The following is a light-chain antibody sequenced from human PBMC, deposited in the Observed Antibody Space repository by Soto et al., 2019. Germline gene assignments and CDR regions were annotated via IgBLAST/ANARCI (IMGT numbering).Light chain of an antibody. Sequence: EIVLTQSPDTLSLSPGERATLSCRASQSVSGYLGWYLQKPGQAPRLLIYDASNRAYGVPARFRGSGSGTNFTLTIASLEPEDFAVYYCQQRSNWPYLTFGGGTRV. V-gene: IGKV3-11*01. CDR3: QQRSNWPYLT. CDR2: DAS. CDR1: QSVSGY. J-gene: IGKJ4*01.